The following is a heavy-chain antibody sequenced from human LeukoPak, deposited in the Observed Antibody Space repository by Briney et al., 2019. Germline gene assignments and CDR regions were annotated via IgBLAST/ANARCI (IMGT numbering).Heavy chain of an antibody. CDR3: ARAENGYSSSSSYNYYYYMDV. CDR1: GGSISSSSYY. D-gene: IGHD6-13*01. J-gene: IGHJ6*03. CDR2: IYYSGST. Sequence: SETLSLTCTVSGGSISSSSYYWGWIRQPPGKGLDWIGSIYYSGSTYYNPSLKSRVTISVDTSKNQFCLKLSSVTAADTAVYYCARAENGYSSSSSYNYYYYMDVWGKGTTVTVSS. V-gene: IGHV4-39*01.